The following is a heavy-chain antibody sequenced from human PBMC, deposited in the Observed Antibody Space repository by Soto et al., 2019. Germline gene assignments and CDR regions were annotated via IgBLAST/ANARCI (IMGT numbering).Heavy chain of an antibody. CDR3: ARSAASFGGASYLGA. Sequence: SETLSLTCGVHGGPFSGFFWSWIRQSPGKDLEWIGEFNPGGSTNYNPSLKSRLTISADRSTSQVSLRLTSVTAADAAVYFCARSAASFGGASYLGAWGQGTLVTVSS. V-gene: IGHV4-34*01. CDR2: FNPGGST. D-gene: IGHD1-26*01. CDR1: GGPFSGFF. J-gene: IGHJ5*02.